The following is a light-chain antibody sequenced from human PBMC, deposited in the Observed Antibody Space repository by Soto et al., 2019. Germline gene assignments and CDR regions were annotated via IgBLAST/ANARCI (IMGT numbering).Light chain of an antibody. CDR1: SSDIGSNNR. CDR2: EVS. Sequence: QSVLTQPPSVSGSPGQSVTISCTGTSSDIGSNNRVSWYQQPPGTAPKLMIYEVSNRPSGVPDRFSGSKSGSTASLTISGLQAEDEADYYCSLCRSGSTIFGGGTKLTVL. V-gene: IGLV2-18*01. J-gene: IGLJ2*01. CDR3: SLCRSGSTI.